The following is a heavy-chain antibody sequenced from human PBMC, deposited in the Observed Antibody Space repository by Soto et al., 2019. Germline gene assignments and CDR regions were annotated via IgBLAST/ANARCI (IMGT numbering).Heavy chain of an antibody. Sequence: SETLSLTCAVSGDSITSSQWWNWVRQPPGKGLGWIGEIYHTGSANYNPSLKSRVTMSVDQSKNQFSLTLSSVTAADTALYYCARGANHFDYRGRGTLVTVSS. CDR3: ARGANHFDY. CDR1: GDSITSSQW. CDR2: IYHTGSA. V-gene: IGHV4-4*02. J-gene: IGHJ4*02.